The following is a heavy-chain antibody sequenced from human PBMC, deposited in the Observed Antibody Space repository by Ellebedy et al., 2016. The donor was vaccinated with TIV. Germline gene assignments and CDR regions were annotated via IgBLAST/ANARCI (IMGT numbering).Heavy chain of an antibody. CDR1: GVSISSYY. Sequence: SETLSLTXTVSGVSISSYYWSWIRQPAGKGLEWIGRTSDSGNTNYNPSLKSRVTMSVDTSKNQFSVKLSSVTAADTAVYYCARDQDLYAPYMDVWGKGTTVTVSS. J-gene: IGHJ6*03. V-gene: IGHV4-4*07. D-gene: IGHD2-8*01. CDR2: TSDSGNT. CDR3: ARDQDLYAPYMDV.